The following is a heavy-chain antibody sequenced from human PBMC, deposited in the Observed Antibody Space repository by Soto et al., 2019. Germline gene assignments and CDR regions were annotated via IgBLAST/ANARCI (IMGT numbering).Heavy chain of an antibody. J-gene: IGHJ4*02. V-gene: IGHV3-11*06. Sequence: GGSLRLSCEVSGFTFSDFYMSWIRQSPGKGLEWLSYISPKSNYKQYAESVKGRHTISRDNAKNSLSLQMNSLRDEDTAVYYCVRGGGGGQFDSWGQGTLVTVSS. CDR3: VRGGGGGQFDS. CDR2: ISPKSNYK. D-gene: IGHD2-21*01. CDR1: GFTFSDFY.